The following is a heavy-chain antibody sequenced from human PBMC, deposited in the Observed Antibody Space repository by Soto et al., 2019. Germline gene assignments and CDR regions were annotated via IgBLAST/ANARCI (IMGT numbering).Heavy chain of an antibody. CDR3: ASTITGRVFDP. J-gene: IGHJ5*02. Sequence: SVKVSCKASGGTFSSYAISWVRQAPGQGLEWMGGIIPIFGTANYAQKFQGRVTITADKSTSTAYMELSSLRSEDTAVYYCASTITGRVFDPWGQGTLVTGSS. D-gene: IGHD1-20*01. CDR2: IIPIFGTA. CDR1: GGTFSSYA. V-gene: IGHV1-69*06.